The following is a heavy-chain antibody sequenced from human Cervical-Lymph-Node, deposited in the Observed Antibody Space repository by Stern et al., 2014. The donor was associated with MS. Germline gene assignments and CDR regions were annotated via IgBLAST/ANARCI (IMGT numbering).Heavy chain of an antibody. J-gene: IGHJ4*02. D-gene: IGHD6-13*01. CDR2: IYWDDDK. V-gene: IGHV2-5*02. Sequence: QITLKESGPTLVKPTQTLTLTCTFSGFSLSTSGVGVGWIRQPPGKALEWLALIYWDDDKRYSPSLKSRLTITKATSKHQVVITMTNMDPVDTATYYCARSRTSSSSDYWGQGTLVTVSS. CDR1: GFSLSTSGVG. CDR3: ARSRTSSSSDY.